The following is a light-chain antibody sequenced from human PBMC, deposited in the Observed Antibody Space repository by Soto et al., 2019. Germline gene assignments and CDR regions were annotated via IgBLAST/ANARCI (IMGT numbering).Light chain of an antibody. J-gene: IGLJ2*01. V-gene: IGLV2-11*01. CDR1: SSDIGGYYY. CDR2: DVT. Sequence: QSALTQPPSVSGSPGQSVTISCTGNSSDIGGYYYVSWHQQHPGKAPKVIIFDVTKRPSGVPDRFSGSKSGNTASLTISGLQTEDEATYYRCSHADAYTVVFGGGTKLTVL. CDR3: CSHADAYTVV.